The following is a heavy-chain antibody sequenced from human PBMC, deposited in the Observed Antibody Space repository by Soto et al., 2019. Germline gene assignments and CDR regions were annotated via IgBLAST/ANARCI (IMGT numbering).Heavy chain of an antibody. V-gene: IGHV3-23*01. J-gene: IGHJ4*02. CDR2: SSGSGGST. CDR3: AKDPHDSSGYPYPVFDY. D-gene: IGHD3-22*01. CDR1: GFTFSSYA. Sequence: GGSLRLSCAASGFTFSSYAMSWVRQAPGKGLEWVSASSGSGGSTYYADSVKGRFTISRDNSKNTLYPQMNSLRAEDTAVYYCAKDPHDSSGYPYPVFDYWGQGTLVTVSS.